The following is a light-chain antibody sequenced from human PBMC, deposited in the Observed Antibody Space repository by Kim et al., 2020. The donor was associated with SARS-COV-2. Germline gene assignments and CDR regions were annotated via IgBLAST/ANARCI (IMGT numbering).Light chain of an antibody. CDR1: SSNIGAGYD. CDR2: INN. CDR3: HSYDSSLSTAV. J-gene: IGLJ3*02. Sequence: RVTISCSGSSSNIGAGYDVHWYRQLPGTAPKLLIYINNNRPSGVPDRFSGSKSGTSASLAITGLQAEDEADYYCHSYDSSLSTAVFGGGTKLTVL. V-gene: IGLV1-40*01.